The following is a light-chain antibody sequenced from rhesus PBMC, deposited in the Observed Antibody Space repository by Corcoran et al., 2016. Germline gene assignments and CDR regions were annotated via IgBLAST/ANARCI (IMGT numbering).Light chain of an antibody. CDR3: LQYSSSPWT. J-gene: IGKJ1*01. CDR2: KAS. Sequence: DIQMTQSPSSLSASVGDTVTITCQASQGISSWLAWYQQKPGKAPKLLIYKASSVQSGVPSRFSGSGSGTDFTLTISSLQPEDFATYYCLQYSSSPWTFGQGTKVEIK. CDR1: QGISSW. V-gene: IGKV1-22*01.